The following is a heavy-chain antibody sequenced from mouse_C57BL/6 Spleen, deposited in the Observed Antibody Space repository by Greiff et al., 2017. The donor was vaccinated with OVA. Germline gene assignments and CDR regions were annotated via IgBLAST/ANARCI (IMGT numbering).Heavy chain of an antibody. CDR2: ISSGGSYT. V-gene: IGHV5-6*01. CDR3: ARQEARDAMDY. Sequence: EVQGVESGGDLVKPGGSLKLSCAASGFTFSSYGMSWVRQTPDKRLEWVATISSGGSYTYYPDSVKGRFTISRDNAKNTLYLQMSSLKSEDTAMYYCARQEARDAMDYWGQGTSVTVSS. J-gene: IGHJ4*01. D-gene: IGHD3-3*01. CDR1: GFTFSSYG.